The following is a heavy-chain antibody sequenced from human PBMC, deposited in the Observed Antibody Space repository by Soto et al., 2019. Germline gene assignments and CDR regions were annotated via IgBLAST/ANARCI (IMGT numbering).Heavy chain of an antibody. J-gene: IGHJ4*02. CDR3: AKGGSSSPHGRADY. Sequence: EVQLLESGGGLVQPGGSLRLSCAASGFTFSSYAMSWVRQAPGKGLEWVSAISGSGGSTYYADSAKGRFTISRDNSKNTLYLQMNSLRAADTAVYYCAKGGSSSPHGRADYWVQGTLVTVSS. CDR2: ISGSGGST. CDR1: GFTFSSYA. D-gene: IGHD6-6*01. V-gene: IGHV3-23*01.